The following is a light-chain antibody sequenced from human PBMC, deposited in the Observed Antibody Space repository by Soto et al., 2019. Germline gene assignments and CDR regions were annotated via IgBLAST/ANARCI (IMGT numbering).Light chain of an antibody. J-gene: IGLJ3*02. CDR2: EVS. V-gene: IGLV2-14*01. CDR1: SSDVGGYNY. CDR3: ISYTSSSTWL. Sequence: QSALTQPASVSGSPGQSITISCTGTSSDVGGYNYVSWFQQHPGKAPQLMIYEVSNRPSGVSNRFSGSRSGNTASLTISGLQAEDESDYYCISYTSSSTWLFGGGTQLTVL.